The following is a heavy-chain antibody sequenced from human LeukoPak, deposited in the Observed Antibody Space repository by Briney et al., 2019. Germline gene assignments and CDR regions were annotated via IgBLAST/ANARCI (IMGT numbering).Heavy chain of an antibody. CDR3: ARGRPNCSSTSCYYYMDV. V-gene: IGHV4-34*01. Sequence: PSETLSLTCAVYGGSFSGYYWSWLRQPPGKGLEGIGEINHSGSTNYNPSLKSRVTISVDTSENQFSLTLSSVTAADTAVYYCARGRPNCSSTSCYYYMDVWGKGTTVTVSS. D-gene: IGHD2-2*01. CDR1: GGSFSGYY. CDR2: INHSGST. J-gene: IGHJ6*03.